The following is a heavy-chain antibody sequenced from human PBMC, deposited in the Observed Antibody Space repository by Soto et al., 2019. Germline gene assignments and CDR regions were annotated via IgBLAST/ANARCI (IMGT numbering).Heavy chain of an antibody. CDR1: GDSIRSYY. Sequence: SETLSLTCSVSGDSIRSYYWNWMRQTPGKGLEWIGYFYYSGSTNYNPSLNDRVTITADTPKNQFSMRLTSVTAADTAVYYCARADFWSGFYAFEHWGPGLLVTVSS. D-gene: IGHD3-3*01. CDR2: FYYSGST. J-gene: IGHJ4*02. CDR3: ARADFWSGFYAFEH. V-gene: IGHV4-59*01.